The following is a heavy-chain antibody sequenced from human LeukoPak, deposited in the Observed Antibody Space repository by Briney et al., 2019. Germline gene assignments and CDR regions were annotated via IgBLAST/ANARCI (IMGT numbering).Heavy chain of an antibody. D-gene: IGHD6-13*01. CDR1: GFTFSSYS. CDR2: IDPSSSPI. J-gene: IGHJ6*02. CDR3: VRDPRSVAAVGYSMDV. Sequence: HPGGSLRLSCEASGFTFSSYSMNWVRLAPGKGLEWVSYIDPSSSPIYYADSVKGRFTISRDNAKNSLFLQMDSLRAEDTAVYYCVRDPRSVAAVGYSMDVWGRGTTVTVSS. V-gene: IGHV3-48*04.